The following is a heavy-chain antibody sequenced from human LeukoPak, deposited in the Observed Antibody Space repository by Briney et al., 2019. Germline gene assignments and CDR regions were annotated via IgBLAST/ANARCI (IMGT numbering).Heavy chain of an antibody. Sequence: SETVSLTCTVSGGSIRSYYWSWIRQPPGKGLEWIGYIYYSGSTNSNPSLKSRVTISVDTSKNQFSLKVSSVTAADAAVYYCARALTPGYCSGGTCSYFDYWGQGTLVTVSS. V-gene: IGHV4-59*01. J-gene: IGHJ4*02. CDR1: GGSIRSYY. D-gene: IGHD2-15*01. CDR2: IYYSGST. CDR3: ARALTPGYCSGGTCSYFDY.